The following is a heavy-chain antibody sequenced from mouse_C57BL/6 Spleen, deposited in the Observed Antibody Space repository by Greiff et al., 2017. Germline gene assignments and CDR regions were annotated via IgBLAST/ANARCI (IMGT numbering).Heavy chain of an antibody. D-gene: IGHD1-1*01. CDR1: GYAFSSSW. Sequence: VQLQQSGPELVKPGASVKISCKASGYAFSSSWMNWVKQRPGKGLEWIGRLYPGDGDTNYNGKFKGKATLTADKSSSTAYMQLSSLTSEDSAVYVCARDTTVVGLHWYFDVWGTGTTVTVSS. V-gene: IGHV1-82*01. J-gene: IGHJ1*03. CDR3: ARDTTVVGLHWYFDV. CDR2: LYPGDGDT.